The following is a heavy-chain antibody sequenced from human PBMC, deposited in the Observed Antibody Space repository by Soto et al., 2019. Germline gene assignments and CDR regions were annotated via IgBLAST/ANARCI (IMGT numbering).Heavy chain of an antibody. CDR1: GYTFTEYV. Sequence: ASAKVSCKTSGYTFTEYVINWVRQAPGQGPEYMGWVSPENKNAGYAPQFRGRVSMTTDTTISTAYLEVTNLTYEDTAVYYCEVTTGYWGQGTLVTVSS. J-gene: IGHJ4*02. D-gene: IGHD1-1*01. CDR3: EVTTGY. V-gene: IGHV1-8*01. CDR2: VSPENKNA.